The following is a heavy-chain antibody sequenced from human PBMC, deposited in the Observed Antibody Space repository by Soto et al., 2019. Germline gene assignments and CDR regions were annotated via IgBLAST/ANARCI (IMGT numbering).Heavy chain of an antibody. CDR1: GFTFRSYA. CDR3: AKDSRGTSWNSAEYFQH. J-gene: IGHJ1*01. Sequence: QVQLVESGGGVVQPGRSLTLSCAGSGFTFRSYAMHWVRQAPGKGLEWVAVISYDGTKKYYGDSVKGRFTISRDNSNNTVSVQMNSLTPEDTAVYFCAKDSRGTSWNSAEYFQHWGQGTQVTVSS. V-gene: IGHV3-30*18. CDR2: ISYDGTKK. D-gene: IGHD1-1*01.